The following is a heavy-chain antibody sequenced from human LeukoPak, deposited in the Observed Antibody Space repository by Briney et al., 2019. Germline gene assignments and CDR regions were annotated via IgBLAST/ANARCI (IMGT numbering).Heavy chain of an antibody. CDR2: INPTSGGT. Sequence: ASVKLSCKASGYTFTSYEINWVRQATGQALECVGRINPTSGGTNYAQKFQGRVTMNRDTSISTAYMELSRLRSDDTAVYYCARADCSSTSCLNAFDIWGQGTMVTVSS. J-gene: IGHJ3*02. D-gene: IGHD2-2*01. CDR1: GYTFTSYE. V-gene: IGHV1-2*06. CDR3: ARADCSSTSCLNAFDI.